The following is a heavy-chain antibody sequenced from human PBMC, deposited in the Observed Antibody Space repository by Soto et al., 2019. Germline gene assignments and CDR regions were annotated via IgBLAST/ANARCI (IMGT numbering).Heavy chain of an antibody. Sequence: ASVKVSCKASGYTFASCYMHWVRQAPGQGLEWMGIINPSGGSTSYAQKFQGRVTMTRDTSTSTVYMELSSLRSEDTAVYYCASTTYYDFWSGGEAFDIWGQGTMVTVSS. CDR3: ASTTYYDFWSGGEAFDI. CDR1: GYTFASCY. D-gene: IGHD3-3*01. CDR2: INPSGGST. V-gene: IGHV1-46*01. J-gene: IGHJ3*02.